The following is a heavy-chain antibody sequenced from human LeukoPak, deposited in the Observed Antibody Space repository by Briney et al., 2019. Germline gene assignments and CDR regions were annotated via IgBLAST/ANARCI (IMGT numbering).Heavy chain of an antibody. Sequence: GGSLRLSCAASGFTFSNAWMSWVRQAPGEGLEWVGRIKSKNDGGTTDYAAPVKGRFTISRDDSKNTLYLQMNSLKTEDTAVYYCARGQGTMVRGVISNYFDYWGQGTLVTVSS. CDR2: IKSKNDGGTT. D-gene: IGHD3-10*01. CDR1: GFTFSNAW. V-gene: IGHV3-15*01. CDR3: ARGQGTMVRGVISNYFDY. J-gene: IGHJ4*02.